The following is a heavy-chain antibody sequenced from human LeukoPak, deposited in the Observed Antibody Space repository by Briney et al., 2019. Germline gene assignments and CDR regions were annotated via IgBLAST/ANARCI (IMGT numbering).Heavy chain of an antibody. Sequence: GGSLRLSCAASGFSFSSHVMHWVRQAPGKGLEWVSSITGSGDSTYYADSVKGRFTISRDNSKNTLYLQMNSLRAEDTAVYYCADSNYWYPVDYWGQGTLVTVSS. V-gene: IGHV3-23*01. CDR3: ADSNYWYPVDY. J-gene: IGHJ4*02. CDR1: GFSFSSHV. CDR2: ITGSGDST. D-gene: IGHD4-11*01.